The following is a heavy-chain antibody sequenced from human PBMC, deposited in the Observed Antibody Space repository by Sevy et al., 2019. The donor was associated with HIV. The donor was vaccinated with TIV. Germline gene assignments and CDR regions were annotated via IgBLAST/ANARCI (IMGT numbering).Heavy chain of an antibody. D-gene: IGHD3-10*01. Sequence: GGSLRLSCAASGFTFSSYEMNWVRQAPGKGPEWVSYISSSGSTIYYADSVKGRFTISRDNAKNSLYLQMNSLRAEDTAVYYCARDVAPRFGYNWFDPWGQGTLVTVSS. V-gene: IGHV3-48*03. CDR1: GFTFSSYE. J-gene: IGHJ5*02. CDR3: ARDVAPRFGYNWFDP. CDR2: ISSSGSTI.